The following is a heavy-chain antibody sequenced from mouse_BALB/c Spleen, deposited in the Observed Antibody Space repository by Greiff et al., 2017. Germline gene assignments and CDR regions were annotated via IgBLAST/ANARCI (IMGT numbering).Heavy chain of an antibody. CDR2: ISSGGST. J-gene: IGHJ4*01. CDR3: ARGQIYYGNPSYAMDY. V-gene: IGHV5-6-5*01. CDR1: GFTFSSYA. D-gene: IGHD2-1*01. Sequence: EVKLVESGGGLVKPGGSLKLSCAASGFTFSSYAMSWVRQTPEKRLEWVASISSGGSTYYPDSVKGRFTISRDNARNILYLQTSSLRSEDTAMYYCARGQIYYGNPSYAMDYWGQGTSVTVSS.